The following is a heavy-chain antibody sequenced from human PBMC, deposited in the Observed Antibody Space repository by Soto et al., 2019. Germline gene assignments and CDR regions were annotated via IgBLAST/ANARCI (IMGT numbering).Heavy chain of an antibody. CDR3: ERGLTTLTTVRYFDY. J-gene: IGHJ4*02. V-gene: IGHV4-34*01. D-gene: IGHD4-17*01. CDR1: GGSFSGYY. Sequence: SETLSLTCAVYGGSFSGYYWSWIRQPPGKGLEWIGEINHSGSTNYNPSLKSRVTISVDTSKNQFSLNLSSVTAADTAIYYCERGLTTLTTVRYFDYWGQGTLVTVSS. CDR2: INHSGST.